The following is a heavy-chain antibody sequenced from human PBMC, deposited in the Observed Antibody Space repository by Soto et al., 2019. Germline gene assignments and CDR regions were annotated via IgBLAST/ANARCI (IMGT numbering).Heavy chain of an antibody. Sequence: GASVKVSCKASGYTFTSYAMHWVRQAPGQRLEWMGWINAGNGNTKYSQKFQGRVTITRDTSASTAYMELSSLRSEDTAVYYCARDYDILTGYYSGDGDDDAFDIWGQGTTVTVSS. D-gene: IGHD3-9*01. CDR1: GYTFTSYA. CDR2: INAGNGNT. CDR3: ARDYDILTGYYSGDGDDDAFDI. J-gene: IGHJ3*02. V-gene: IGHV1-3*01.